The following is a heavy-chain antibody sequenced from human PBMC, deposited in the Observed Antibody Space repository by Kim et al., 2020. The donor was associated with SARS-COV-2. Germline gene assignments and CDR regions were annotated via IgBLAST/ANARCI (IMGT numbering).Heavy chain of an antibody. Sequence: SETLSLTCTVSGGSISSSSYYWGWIRQPPGKGLEWIGSIYDSGSTYYNPSLKSRVTISVDTSKNQFSLKLSSVTAADTAVYYCARGGGDTMIVVVIRGNWFDPWGQGTLVTVSS. CDR2: IYDSGST. J-gene: IGHJ5*02. V-gene: IGHV4-39*01. CDR1: GGSISSSSYY. D-gene: IGHD3-22*01. CDR3: ARGGGDTMIVVVIRGNWFDP.